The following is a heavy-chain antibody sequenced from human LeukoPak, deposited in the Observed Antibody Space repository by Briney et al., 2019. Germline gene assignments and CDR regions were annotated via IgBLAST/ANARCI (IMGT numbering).Heavy chain of an antibody. CDR2: IYHSGST. CDR1: GGSISSGGYS. CDR3: VTTIGNWFDP. Sequence: PSETLSLTCAVSGGSISSGGYSWSWIRQPPGKGLEWIGYIYHSGSTYYNPSLKSRVTISVDRSKNQFSLKLSSVTAADTAVYYCVTTIGNWFDPWGQGTLVTVSS. V-gene: IGHV4-30-2*01. J-gene: IGHJ5*02. D-gene: IGHD1-1*01.